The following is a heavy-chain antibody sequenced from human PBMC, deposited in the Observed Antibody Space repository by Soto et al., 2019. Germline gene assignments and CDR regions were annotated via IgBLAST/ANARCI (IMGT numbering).Heavy chain of an antibody. J-gene: IGHJ6*02. CDR2: ITPNSGGT. D-gene: IGHD6-19*01. Sequence: VASVKVSCKASGYTFTGYYMHWVRQAPGQGLEWMGWITPNSGGTNYAQKFQGWVTMTRDTSISTAYMELSRLRSDATAVYYCARGPALPIGYSRGWFNYYYYDMDVWGQGSTVRVSS. CDR3: ARGPALPIGYSRGWFNYYYYDMDV. V-gene: IGHV1-2*04. CDR1: GYTFTGYY.